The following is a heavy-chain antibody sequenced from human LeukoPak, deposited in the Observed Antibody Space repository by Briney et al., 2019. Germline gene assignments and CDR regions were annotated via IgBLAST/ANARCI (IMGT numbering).Heavy chain of an antibody. J-gene: IGHJ3*02. D-gene: IGHD3-10*01. CDR2: INPSGGNT. CDR3: ARPMDSDAFDT. V-gene: IGHV1-46*01. Sequence: ASVKVSCKASGYTFTSYYMHWVRQAPGQGLEWMGIINPSGGNTSYAQKFQGRVTMTRDMSTSTVYMELSSLRSEDTAVYYCARPMDSDAFDTWGQGTMVTVSS. CDR1: GYTFTSYY.